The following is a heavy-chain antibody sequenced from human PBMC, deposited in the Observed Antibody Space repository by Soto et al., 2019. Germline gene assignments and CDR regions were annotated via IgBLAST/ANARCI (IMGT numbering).Heavy chain of an antibody. V-gene: IGHV3-23*01. CDR1: GFTFSSYA. D-gene: IGHD3-3*01. CDR2: ISGSGGST. CDR3: ANSSLIFDPFGH. J-gene: IGHJ5*02. Sequence: GSLRLSCAASGFTFSSYAMSWVRQAPGKGLEWVSAISGSGGSTYYADSVKGRFTISRDNSKNTLYLQMNSLRAEDTAVYYCANSSLIFDPFGHWGQGTLVTVSS.